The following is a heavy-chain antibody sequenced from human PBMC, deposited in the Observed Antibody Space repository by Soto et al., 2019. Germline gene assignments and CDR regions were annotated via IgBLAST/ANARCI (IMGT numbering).Heavy chain of an antibody. CDR3: ARDGSPIKQPFEGYYYMDV. Sequence: ASVKVSCKASGYTFTSYGISWVRQAPGQGLEWMGWISAYNGNTNYAQKPQGRVTMTTDTSTSTAYMELRSLRSDDTAVYYCARDGSPIKQPFEGYYYMDVWGKGTTVTVSS. CDR1: GYTFTSYG. J-gene: IGHJ6*03. CDR2: ISAYNGNT. V-gene: IGHV1-18*01. D-gene: IGHD1-26*01.